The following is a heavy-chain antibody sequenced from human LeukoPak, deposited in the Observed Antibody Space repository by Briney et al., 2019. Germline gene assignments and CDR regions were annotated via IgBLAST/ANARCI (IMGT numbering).Heavy chain of an antibody. D-gene: IGHD5-18*01. J-gene: IGHJ4*02. Sequence: LETLSLTCAVYGGSFSGYYWSWIRQPPGKGLEWIGEINHSGSTNYNPSLKSRVTISVDTSKNQFSLKLSSVTAADTAVYYCARGTLGYSYGLRRFDYWGQGTLVTVSS. CDR1: GGSFSGYY. CDR2: INHSGST. CDR3: ARGTLGYSYGLRRFDY. V-gene: IGHV4-34*01.